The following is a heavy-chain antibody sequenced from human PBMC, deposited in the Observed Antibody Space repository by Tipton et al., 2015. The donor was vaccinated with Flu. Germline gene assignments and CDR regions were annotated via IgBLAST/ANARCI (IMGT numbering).Heavy chain of an antibody. CDR3: AKDRIPLTVPPAGIDY. D-gene: IGHD3-9*01. J-gene: IGHJ4*02. CDR2: INWNSNSV. Sequence: SLRLSCVASGFTFDDYSMHWVRQAPGKGLEWVSGINWNSNSVDYADPVKGRFTISRDNSKNSLYLQMNSLRVEDTPLYYCAKDRIPLTVPPAGIDYWGQGTLVTVSS. V-gene: IGHV3-9*01. CDR1: GFTFDDYS.